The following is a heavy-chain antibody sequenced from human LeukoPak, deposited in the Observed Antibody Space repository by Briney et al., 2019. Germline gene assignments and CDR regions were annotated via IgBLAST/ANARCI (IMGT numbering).Heavy chain of an antibody. CDR1: GGSISSYY. D-gene: IGHD6-6*01. CDR3: ATYSSSSRG. J-gene: IGHJ4*02. V-gene: IGHV4-59*08. Sequence: PSETLSLTCTVSGGSISSYYWSWIRQPPGKGLEWIGYIYYSGSTNYNPSLKSRVTISVDTSKNQFSLKLSSVTAADTAVYYCATYSSSSRGWGQGTLVTVSS. CDR2: IYYSGST.